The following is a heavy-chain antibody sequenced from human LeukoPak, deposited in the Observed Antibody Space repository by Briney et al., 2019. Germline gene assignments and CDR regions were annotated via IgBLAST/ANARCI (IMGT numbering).Heavy chain of an antibody. Sequence: SETLSLTCAVYGGSFSGYYWSWIRQPPGKGLEWIGEINHSGSTNYNPSLKSRVTISVDTPKNQFSLKLSSVTAADTAVYYCARGRNGARYSYGLNFDYWGQGTLVTVSS. V-gene: IGHV4-34*01. CDR1: GGSFSGYY. D-gene: IGHD5-18*01. CDR3: ARGRNGARYSYGLNFDY. J-gene: IGHJ4*02. CDR2: INHSGST.